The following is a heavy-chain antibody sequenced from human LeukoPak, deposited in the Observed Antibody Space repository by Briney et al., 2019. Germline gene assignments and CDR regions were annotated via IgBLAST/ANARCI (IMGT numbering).Heavy chain of an antibody. CDR2: ISGSTSST. D-gene: IGHD6-13*01. J-gene: IGHJ4*02. CDR3: AKDIAAAKPYYFDY. Sequence: GGSLRLSCAASGFTFSNYAMNWVRQAPGKGLEWVSGISGSTSSTYYADSVKGRRTISRGNSKNTLYLQMNSLRAEDTALYYCAKDIAAAKPYYFDYWGQGTLVTVSS. V-gene: IGHV3-23*01. CDR1: GFTFSNYA.